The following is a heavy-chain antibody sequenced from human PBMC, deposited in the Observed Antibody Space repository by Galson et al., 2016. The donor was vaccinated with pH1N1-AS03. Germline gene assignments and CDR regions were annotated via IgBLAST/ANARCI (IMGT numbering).Heavy chain of an antibody. Sequence: SLRLSCAASGFTFSSYAMYWVRQAPGKGLEYVSAISGNGVSTYYANSVKGRFTVSRDNSKNTLSLQMDSLRPEDTAIYYCAQDRVNGIDATTRWFAPWGQGVRVTVSS. CDR3: AQDRVNGIDATTRWFAP. CDR1: GFTFSSYA. V-gene: IGHV3-64*01. D-gene: IGHD1-7*01. CDR2: ISGNGVST. J-gene: IGHJ5*02.